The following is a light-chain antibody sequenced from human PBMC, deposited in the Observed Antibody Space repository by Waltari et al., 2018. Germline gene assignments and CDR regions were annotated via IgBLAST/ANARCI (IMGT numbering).Light chain of an antibody. CDR2: END. Sequence: QSVLTQPPSVSGTPGQRLTISCSGSGSNIKSSYIYWYQKLAGSAPKLLIFENDQRPSGAPDRVSASRSGTSASLAINGLRSEDEALYYCATWDDSRSFFGGGTKLTVL. CDR3: ATWDDSRSF. V-gene: IGLV1-47*01. CDR1: GSNIKSSY. J-gene: IGLJ2*01.